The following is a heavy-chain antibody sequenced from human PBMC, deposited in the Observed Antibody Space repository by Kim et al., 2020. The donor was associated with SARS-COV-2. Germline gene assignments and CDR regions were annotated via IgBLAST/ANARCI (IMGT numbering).Heavy chain of an antibody. J-gene: IGHJ5*02. V-gene: IGHV3-48*02. CDR3: ARDRRAAGIINWFDP. Sequence: SRRGAFNISRDNAKNSLYLQMNILRDEDTAVYYCARDRRAAGIINWFDPWGQGTLVTVSS. D-gene: IGHD6-13*01.